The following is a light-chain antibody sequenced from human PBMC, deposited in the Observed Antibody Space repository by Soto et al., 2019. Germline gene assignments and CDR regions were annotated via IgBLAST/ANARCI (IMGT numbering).Light chain of an antibody. J-gene: IGKJ1*01. CDR3: LQHYNFSWT. CDR1: QSISTY. CDR2: RAA. V-gene: IGKV1-39*01. Sequence: DIQMTQSPSSLSASVGDRVTITVLASQSISTYLNWYQQKPGKAPKLLIYRAANLQSGVPSRFRGGGSGTHFTLTISSLQPEDFATYYCLQHYNFSWTFGQGTKVDIK.